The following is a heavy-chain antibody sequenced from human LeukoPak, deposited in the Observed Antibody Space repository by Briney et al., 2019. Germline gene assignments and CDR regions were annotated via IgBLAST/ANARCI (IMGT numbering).Heavy chain of an antibody. Sequence: GGSLRLSCAASGFTFSSYGMHWVRQAPGKGLEWVAFIRYDGSNKYYADSVKGRFTISRDNSKNTLYLQMNSLRAEDTAVYYCATPAFDSSSSFYDYWGQGTLVTVSS. D-gene: IGHD6-13*01. V-gene: IGHV3-30*02. CDR2: IRYDGSNK. J-gene: IGHJ4*02. CDR3: ATPAFDSSSSFYDY. CDR1: GFTFSSYG.